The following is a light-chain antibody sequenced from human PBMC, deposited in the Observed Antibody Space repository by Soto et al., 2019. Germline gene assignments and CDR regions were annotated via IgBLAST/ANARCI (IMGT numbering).Light chain of an antibody. CDR2: LNSDGSH. V-gene: IGLV4-69*01. CDR1: SGHSSYA. Sequence: QPVLTQSPSASASLGASVKLTCTLSSGHSSYAIAWHQQQPEKGPRYLMRLNSDGSHTKGDGIPDRFSGSSSGAERYLTISSLQSEDEADYYCQTWGTGIWVFGGGTKLPVL. CDR3: QTWGTGIWV. J-gene: IGLJ3*02.